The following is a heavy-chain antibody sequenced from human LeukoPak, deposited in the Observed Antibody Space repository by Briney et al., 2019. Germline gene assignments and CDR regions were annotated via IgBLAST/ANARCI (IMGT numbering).Heavy chain of an antibody. CDR1: GFTFSRYL. D-gene: IGHD1-1*01. Sequence: GGSLRLSCAASGFTFSRYLMTWVRQAPGKGLEWVANIKEDGSENSYVESVKGRFTISRDNAKNSLYLQLNSLRAEDTAVYFCARQRYSDYWGQGTLVTASS. CDR3: ARQRYSDY. CDR2: IKEDGSEN. J-gene: IGHJ4*02. V-gene: IGHV3-7*01.